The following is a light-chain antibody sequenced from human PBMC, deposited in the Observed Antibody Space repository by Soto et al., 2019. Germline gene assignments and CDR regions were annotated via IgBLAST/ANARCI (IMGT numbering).Light chain of an antibody. CDR3: HQYNSYSPPWT. CDR1: QSISSW. V-gene: IGKV1-5*03. CDR2: KAS. J-gene: IGKJ1*01. Sequence: DIQMTQSPSTLSASVGDRVTITCRASQSISSWLAWYQQKPGKAPKLLIYKASSLESGAPSRFSGSGSGTEFTLTISSLQPDDFATYYCHQYNSYSPPWTFGQGTKVEIK.